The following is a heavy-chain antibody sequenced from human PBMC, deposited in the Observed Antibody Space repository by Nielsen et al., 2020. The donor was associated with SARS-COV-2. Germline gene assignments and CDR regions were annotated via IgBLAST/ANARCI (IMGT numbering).Heavy chain of an antibody. V-gene: IGHV3-23*01. CDR1: GFTFSRHA. CDR3: ATQADGYKSPYDY. Sequence: GESLKISCAASGFTFSRHAMNWVSQAQGKGLEWVSIIGAGGDNIYYADSVKGRFTISRDNSKNTLYLQINSLRADDTAVYYCATQADGYKSPYDYWGHGTLVTVSS. CDR2: IGAGGDNI. J-gene: IGHJ4*01. D-gene: IGHD3-10*01.